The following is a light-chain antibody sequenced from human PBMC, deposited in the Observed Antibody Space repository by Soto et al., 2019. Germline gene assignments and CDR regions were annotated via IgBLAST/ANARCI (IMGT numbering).Light chain of an antibody. V-gene: IGKV1-39*01. CDR3: QQTYSSPRT. CDR2: AAS. CDR1: QSISSY. J-gene: IGKJ1*01. Sequence: DIQMTQSPSSLSASVGDGVTITCRASQSISSYLNWYQQKPGKAPNLLIYAASSLQTGVPSRFTGSGSGTDFTLTISNLQPEDFAVYYCQQTYSSPRTFGQGTKVDIK.